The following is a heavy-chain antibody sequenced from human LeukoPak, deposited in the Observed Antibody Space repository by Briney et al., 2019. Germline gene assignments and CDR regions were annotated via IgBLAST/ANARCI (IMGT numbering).Heavy chain of an antibody. Sequence: SETLSLTCSVSGDSMSSYYWIWIRQPPGKGLEWIGYIYYNGSANYNPSLKSRVTISVDTSKNQFSLKLSSVTAADTAVYFCARHGASGSYLYYFDYWGQGTLVTVSS. CDR3: ARHGASGSYLYYFDY. V-gene: IGHV4-59*08. D-gene: IGHD1-26*01. CDR2: IYYNGSA. J-gene: IGHJ4*02. CDR1: GDSMSSYY.